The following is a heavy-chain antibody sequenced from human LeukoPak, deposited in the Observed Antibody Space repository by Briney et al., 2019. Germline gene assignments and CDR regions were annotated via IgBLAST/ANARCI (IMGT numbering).Heavy chain of an antibody. J-gene: IGHJ4*02. Sequence: SETLPLTCAVSGGSISSSNWWSWVRQPPGKGLEWIGEIYHSGSTNHNPSLKSRVTISVDKSKNQFSLKLSSVTAADTAVYYCARRGATMVRGVMIDYWGQGTLVTVSS. CDR1: GGSISSSNW. CDR2: IYHSGST. V-gene: IGHV4-4*02. CDR3: ARRGATMVRGVMIDY. D-gene: IGHD3-10*01.